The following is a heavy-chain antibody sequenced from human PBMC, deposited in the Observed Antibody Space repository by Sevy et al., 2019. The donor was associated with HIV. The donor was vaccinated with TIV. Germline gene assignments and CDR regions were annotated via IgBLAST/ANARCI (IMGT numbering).Heavy chain of an antibody. CDR3: VKGLGMVQGALLSDDI. J-gene: IGHJ3*02. CDR1: GFTFSTYG. D-gene: IGHD3-10*01. V-gene: IGHV3-30*02. CDR2: IRYDGTTK. Sequence: GGSLRLSCAASGFTFSTYGMHWVRQAPGKGLEWVTFIRYDGTTKYCADSVKGRFTVSRDNSKNTLYLQMNSLRAEDTAVYYCVKGLGMVQGALLSDDIWGQGTKVTVSS.